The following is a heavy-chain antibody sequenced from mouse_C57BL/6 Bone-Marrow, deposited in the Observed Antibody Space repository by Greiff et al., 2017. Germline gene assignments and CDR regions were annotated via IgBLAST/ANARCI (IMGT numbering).Heavy chain of an antibody. CDR3: ARSLCSSAFAY. V-gene: IGHV7-3*01. J-gene: IGHJ3*01. CDR2: IRHKANGYTT. D-gene: IGHD1-1*01. CDR1: GFTFTDYY. Sequence: EVKLMESGGGLVQPGGSLSLSCAASGFTFTDYYMSWVRQPPGKALEWLGFIRHKANGYTTEYSASVKGRFTISRDNSQSILYLQMNALRAEDSATYYCARSLCSSAFAYWGQGTLVTVSA.